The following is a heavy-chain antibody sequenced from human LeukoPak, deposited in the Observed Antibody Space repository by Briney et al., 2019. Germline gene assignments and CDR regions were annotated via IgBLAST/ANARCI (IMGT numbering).Heavy chain of an antibody. J-gene: IGHJ3*02. Sequence: ASVKVSCKASGYTFTSYDINWVRQATGQGLEWMGWMNPNSGNTGYAQKFQGRVTMTRDTSISTAYMELSRLRSDDTAVYYCARSIVGAGFSGMDDAFDIWGQGTMVTVSS. D-gene: IGHD1-26*01. CDR3: ARSIVGAGFSGMDDAFDI. CDR1: GYTFTSYD. V-gene: IGHV1-8*01. CDR2: MNPNSGNT.